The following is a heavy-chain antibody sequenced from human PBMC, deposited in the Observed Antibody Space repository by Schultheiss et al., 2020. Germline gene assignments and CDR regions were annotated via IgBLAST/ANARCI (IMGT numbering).Heavy chain of an antibody. D-gene: IGHD6-19*01. J-gene: IGHJ6*02. CDR3: ARSIAVADYYGLDV. Sequence: SETLSLTCTVSGGSISSSSYYWGWIRQPPGKGLEWIGSIYTSGSTNYNPSLKSRVTISVDTSKNQFSLRLSSVTAADTAVFYCARSIAVADYYGLDVWGQGTTVTVSS. CDR2: IYTSGST. CDR1: GGSISSSSYY. V-gene: IGHV4-39*07.